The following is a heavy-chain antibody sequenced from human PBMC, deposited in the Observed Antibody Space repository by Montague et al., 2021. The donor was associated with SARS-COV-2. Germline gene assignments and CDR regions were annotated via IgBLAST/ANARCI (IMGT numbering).Heavy chain of an antibody. Sequence: SLRLSCAASGFTFSSSAMSWVRQAPGKGLEWVSTISGGGVSTYYADSVKGRFTISRDNSKNPLYLQMNSLRAEDTAVYYCARAPPISAVSSPRRNQFFFDSWGQGTLVTVSS. D-gene: IGHD2-2*01. CDR2: ISGGGVST. CDR3: ARAPPISAVSSPRRNQFFFDS. J-gene: IGHJ4*02. V-gene: IGHV3-23*01. CDR1: GFTFSSSA.